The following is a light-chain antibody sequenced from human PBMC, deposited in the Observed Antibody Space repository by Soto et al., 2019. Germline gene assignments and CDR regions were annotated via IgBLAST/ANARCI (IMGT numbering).Light chain of an antibody. Sequence: EIVMTQSPGTLSVSPGERATLSCRASESVDSNVAWFQQRPGQAPSLLIYGASTRAAGVPARFIGSGSETEFTLTISSLQPEDFAIYYCQQWVRWTFGQGTRLEIK. J-gene: IGKJ1*01. CDR3: QQWVRWT. CDR2: GAS. V-gene: IGKV3-15*01. CDR1: ESVDSN.